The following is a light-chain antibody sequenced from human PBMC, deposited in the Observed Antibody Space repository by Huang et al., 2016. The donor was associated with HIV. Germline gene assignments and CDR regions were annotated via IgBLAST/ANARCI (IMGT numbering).Light chain of an antibody. V-gene: IGKV1-33*01. Sequence: DIQMTQSPSSLSASVGDRVIITCQTSQDISNYLNWDQQKPGKAPKLLIYDASKLETGVPSRFSGRGSGTDFTFTISSLQPEDIATYYCQQYDNLPTFGQGTKLEIK. J-gene: IGKJ2*01. CDR3: QQYDNLPT. CDR2: DAS. CDR1: QDISNY.